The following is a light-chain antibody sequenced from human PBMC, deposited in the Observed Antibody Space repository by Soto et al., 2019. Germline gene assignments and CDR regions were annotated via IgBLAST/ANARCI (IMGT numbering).Light chain of an antibody. CDR2: WAS. V-gene: IGKV4-1*01. Sequence: DIVMTQSPDSLAVSLGERATINCKSSQSVLYSSNNKNYLAWYQQKPGQPPKLLIYWASTRESGVPDRFSGSGSGTDFTFTISSLQAEDVAVYFCQQYYGTPPYTFGQGTKLEIK. J-gene: IGKJ2*01. CDR1: QSVLYSSNNKNY. CDR3: QQYYGTPPYT.